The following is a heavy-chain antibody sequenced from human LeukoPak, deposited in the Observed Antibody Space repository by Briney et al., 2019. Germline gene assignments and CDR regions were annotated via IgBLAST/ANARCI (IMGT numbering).Heavy chain of an antibody. CDR1: GFTFSSYA. V-gene: IGHV3-30-3*01. Sequence: GRSLRLSCAASGFTFSSYAMHWVRQAPGKGLEWVAVISYDGSNKYYADSVKGRFTISRDNSKNTLYLQMNSLRAEDTAVYYCARGRAAAGGPYFDYWGQGTLVTVSS. D-gene: IGHD6-13*01. CDR2: ISYDGSNK. CDR3: ARGRAAAGGPYFDY. J-gene: IGHJ4*02.